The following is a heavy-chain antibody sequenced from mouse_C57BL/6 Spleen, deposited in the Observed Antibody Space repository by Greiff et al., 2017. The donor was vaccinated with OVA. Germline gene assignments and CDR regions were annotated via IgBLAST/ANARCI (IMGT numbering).Heavy chain of an antibody. V-gene: IGHV1-19*01. CDR2: INPYNGGT. J-gene: IGHJ1*03. CDR1: GYTFTDYY. Sequence: VQLQQSGPVLVKPGASVKMSCKASGYTFTDYYMNWVKQSHGKSLEWIGVINPYNGGTSYNQKFKGKATLTVDKSSSTAYMELNSLTSEDSAVYYCARKVTRYWYFDVWGTGTTVTVSS. D-gene: IGHD2-13*01. CDR3: ARKVTRYWYFDV.